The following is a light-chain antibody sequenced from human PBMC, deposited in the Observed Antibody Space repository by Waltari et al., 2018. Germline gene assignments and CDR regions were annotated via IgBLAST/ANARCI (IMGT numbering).Light chain of an antibody. Sequence: DIVMTQSPDSLAVSLGERAAINCTSSHSVLNSANNETYLTWYQKKPGQPPKLLIYWASTRESGVPDRFSGSGSGTDFTLTISSLQAEDVAVYYCQQYYSPPLTFGGGTKVEIK. J-gene: IGKJ4*01. CDR1: HSVLNSANNETY. CDR3: QQYYSPPLT. V-gene: IGKV4-1*01. CDR2: WAS.